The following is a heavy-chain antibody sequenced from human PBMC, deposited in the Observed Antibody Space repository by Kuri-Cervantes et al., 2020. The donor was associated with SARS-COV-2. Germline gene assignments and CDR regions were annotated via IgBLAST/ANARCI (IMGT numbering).Heavy chain of an antibody. V-gene: IGHV3-15*01. CDR1: GFTFSSYA. CDR3: TTDTPLSQHYDFWSGYHYGMDV. Sequence: GGSLRLSCAASGFTFSSYAMSWVRQAPGKGLEWVGRIKSKTDGGTTDYAAPVKGRFTVSRDDSKNTLYLQMNSLKTEDTAVYYCTTDTPLSQHYDFWSGYHYGMDVWGQGTTVTVSS. J-gene: IGHJ6*02. D-gene: IGHD3-3*01. CDR2: IKSKTDGGTT.